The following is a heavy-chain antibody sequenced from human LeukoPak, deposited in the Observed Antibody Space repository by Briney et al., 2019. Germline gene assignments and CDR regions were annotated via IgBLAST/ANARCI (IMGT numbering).Heavy chain of an antibody. Sequence: PGGSLRLSCAASGFTFSNAWMSWVRQAPGKGLEWGGRIKSKTDGGTTDYAAPVKGRFTISRDDSKNTLYLQMNSLKTEDTAVYFCTTEYYYEPNWFDPWGQGTLATVSS. J-gene: IGHJ5*02. CDR3: TTEYYYEPNWFDP. D-gene: IGHD3-22*01. CDR1: GFTFSNAW. V-gene: IGHV3-15*01. CDR2: IKSKTDGGTT.